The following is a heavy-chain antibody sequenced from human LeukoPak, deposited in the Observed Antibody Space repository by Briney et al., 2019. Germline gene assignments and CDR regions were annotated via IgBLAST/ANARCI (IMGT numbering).Heavy chain of an antibody. CDR2: INPNSGGT. Sequence: ASVKVSCKASGYTFTDYYMHWVRQAPGQGLEWMGWINPNSGGTNYAQNYQGRGTMTRDTSISTAYMELTRLRSDDTAVYYCARGGQWLLWYFDYWGQGTLVTVSS. D-gene: IGHD6-19*01. CDR1: GYTFTDYY. J-gene: IGHJ4*02. CDR3: ARGGQWLLWYFDY. V-gene: IGHV1-2*02.